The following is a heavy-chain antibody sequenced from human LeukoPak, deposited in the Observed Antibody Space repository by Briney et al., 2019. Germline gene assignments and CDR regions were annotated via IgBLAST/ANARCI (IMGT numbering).Heavy chain of an antibody. J-gene: IGHJ4*02. Sequence: GGSLRLSCAASGFTFSSYGMHWVRQAPGKGLEWVAVIWYDGSNKYYADSVKGRFTISRDNSKNTLYLQMNSLRAEDTAVYYCARDVSSSEGAFDYWGQGTLVTVCS. CDR3: ARDVSSSEGAFDY. V-gene: IGHV3-33*01. D-gene: IGHD6-13*01. CDR1: GFTFSSYG. CDR2: IWYDGSNK.